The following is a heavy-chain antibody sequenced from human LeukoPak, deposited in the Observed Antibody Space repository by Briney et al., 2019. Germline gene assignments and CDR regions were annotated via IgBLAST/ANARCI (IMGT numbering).Heavy chain of an antibody. Sequence: ASVKVSCKASGYTFTSYDINWVRQATGQGLEWMGWINTGNGNTKYSQKFQGRVAITSDTSASAAYMELSSLRSEDTAVYYCARARSSSWSDYWGQGTLVTVSS. CDR2: INTGNGNT. V-gene: IGHV1-3*04. CDR3: ARARSSSWSDY. D-gene: IGHD6-13*01. J-gene: IGHJ4*02. CDR1: GYTFTSYD.